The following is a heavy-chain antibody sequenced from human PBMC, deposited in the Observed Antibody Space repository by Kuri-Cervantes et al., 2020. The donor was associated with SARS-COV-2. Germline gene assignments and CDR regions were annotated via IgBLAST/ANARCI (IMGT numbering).Heavy chain of an antibody. D-gene: IGHD2-2*01. J-gene: IGHJ4*02. Sequence: SETLSLTCAVYGGSFSGYHWSWIRQPPGKGLEWIGEINHSGSTNYNPSLKSRVTISVDTSKNQFSLKLSSVTAADTAVYYCAAKGCHNQKRTSCYNDYWGQGTLVTVFS. CDR1: GGSFSGYH. V-gene: IGHV4-34*01. CDR2: INHSGST. CDR3: AAKGCHNQKRTSCYNDY.